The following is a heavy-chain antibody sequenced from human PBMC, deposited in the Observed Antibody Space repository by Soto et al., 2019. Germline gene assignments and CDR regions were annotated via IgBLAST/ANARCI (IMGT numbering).Heavy chain of an antibody. CDR3: AREVSIGYNDY. D-gene: IGHD1-1*01. Sequence: QVQLVESGGGLAKPGGSLRLSCLASGFTFSDSYMTWIRQAPGKGLEWISYISSSGRYTNYADSVKGRFAISRDNAKNSLFLQMDSLRADATAVYYCAREVSIGYNDYWGQGTLVTVSS. V-gene: IGHV3-11*05. CDR1: GFTFSDSY. J-gene: IGHJ4*02. CDR2: ISSSGRYT.